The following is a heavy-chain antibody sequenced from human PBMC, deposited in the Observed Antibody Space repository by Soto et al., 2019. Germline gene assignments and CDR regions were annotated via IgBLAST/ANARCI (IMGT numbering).Heavy chain of an antibody. V-gene: IGHV1-24*01. CDR2: FDPEDGET. CDR3: ATDPSLYCTNGVCYGDAFDI. J-gene: IGHJ3*02. Sequence: ASVKVSCKVSGYTLTELSMHWVRQAPGKGLEWMGGFDPEDGETIYAQKFQGRVTMTEDTSTDTAYMELSSLRSEDTAVYYCATDPSLYCTNGVCYGDAFDIWGQGTMVT. CDR1: GYTLTELS. D-gene: IGHD2-8*01.